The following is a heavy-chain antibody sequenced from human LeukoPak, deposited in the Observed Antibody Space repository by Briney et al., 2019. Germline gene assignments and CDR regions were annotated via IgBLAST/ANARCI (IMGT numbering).Heavy chain of an antibody. CDR1: GFTFSTYA. CDR2: ISGSGGST. Sequence: GGSLRLSCVASGFTFSTYAMSWVRQAPGQGLEWVSVISGSGGSTYYADSVKGRFTISRDNSKNTLYLQMNSLRAEDTAVYYCAKDPDYYDFWSGYLRGAFDIWGQGTMVTVSS. J-gene: IGHJ3*02. D-gene: IGHD3-3*01. CDR3: AKDPDYYDFWSGYLRGAFDI. V-gene: IGHV3-23*01.